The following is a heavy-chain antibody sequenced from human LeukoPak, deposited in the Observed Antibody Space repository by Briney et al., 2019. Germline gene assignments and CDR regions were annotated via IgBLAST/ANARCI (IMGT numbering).Heavy chain of an antibody. CDR3: AKDGYGSGTYTSDY. D-gene: IGHD3-10*01. Sequence: GGSLRLSCAASGFTFKNYGMHWVRQAPGKGLEWVTFIRYDGTEEYYADSVKGRFTISRDNSKNTLYLQMNSLRAEDTAVYHCAKDGYGSGTYTSDYWGQGTQVTVSS. CDR2: IRYDGTEE. CDR1: GFTFKNYG. V-gene: IGHV3-30*02. J-gene: IGHJ4*02.